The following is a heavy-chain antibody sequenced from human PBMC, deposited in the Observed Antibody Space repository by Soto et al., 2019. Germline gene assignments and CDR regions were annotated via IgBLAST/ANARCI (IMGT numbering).Heavy chain of an antibody. Sequence: QVQLVESGGGVVKPGRSLRLSCEASGLTFSGYGMHWVRKTPGKGLEGVAFISYHGRERQYGDSVKGRFTISRDNSKNTVYMQMDGLRPDDTATYYCARDFRTPPSNWFHPWGQGTLVTVSS. V-gene: IGHV3-30*04. CDR2: ISYHGRER. J-gene: IGHJ5*02. CDR1: GLTFSGYG. CDR3: ARDFRTPPSNWFHP. D-gene: IGHD4-4*01.